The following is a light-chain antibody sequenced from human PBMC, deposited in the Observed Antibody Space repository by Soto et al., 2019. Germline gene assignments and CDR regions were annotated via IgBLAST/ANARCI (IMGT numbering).Light chain of an antibody. J-gene: IGKJ1*01. V-gene: IGKV3-15*01. Sequence: MTQSPSSVSAFVGDRFTITCRASQGINTLAWYQQKPGQAPRLLIYGASRRATGFPARFSGSGSGTDFTLTISSLQSEDFAVYYCQQYDNWPWTFGQGTKVDIK. CDR3: QQYDNWPWT. CDR1: QGINT. CDR2: GAS.